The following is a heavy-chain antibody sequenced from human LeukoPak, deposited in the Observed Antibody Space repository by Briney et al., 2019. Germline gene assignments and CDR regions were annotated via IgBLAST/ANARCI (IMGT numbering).Heavy chain of an antibody. V-gene: IGHV4-59*08. Sequence: PSETLSLTCTVSGGSISRYYWSWNRQPPGGGLEWIGNIYYSGSTSYNPSLKSRVTISVDMSKNQFSLNLTSVTATDTAVYYCARRYSNGWPYFDFWGLGTLVTVSS. J-gene: IGHJ4*02. D-gene: IGHD6-19*01. CDR2: IYYSGST. CDR1: GGSISRYY. CDR3: ARRYSNGWPYFDF.